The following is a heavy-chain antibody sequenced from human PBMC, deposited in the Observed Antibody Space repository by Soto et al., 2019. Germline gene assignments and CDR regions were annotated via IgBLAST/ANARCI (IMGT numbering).Heavy chain of an antibody. Sequence: GGSLRLSCAASGFTFSSYGMHWVRQAPGKGLEWVAVISYDGSNKYYADSVKGRFTISRDNSKNTLYLQMNSLRAEDTAVYYCAKDSQEWLVDYWGQGTLVTVSS. D-gene: IGHD6-19*01. CDR3: AKDSQEWLVDY. CDR2: ISYDGSNK. V-gene: IGHV3-30*18. CDR1: GFTFSSYG. J-gene: IGHJ4*02.